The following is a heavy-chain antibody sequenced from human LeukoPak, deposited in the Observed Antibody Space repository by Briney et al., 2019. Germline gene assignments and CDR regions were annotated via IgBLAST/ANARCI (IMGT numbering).Heavy chain of an antibody. CDR2: ISGSGGST. V-gene: IGHV3-23*01. Sequence: PGGSLRLSCAASGFTFSSNAMSWVRQAPGKGLEWGSAISGSGGSTYYADSVKGRFTISRDNSKNTLYLQMNSLRAEDTAVYYCAKDRDYDFWSGGFDPWGQGTLVTVSS. CDR1: GFTFSSNA. J-gene: IGHJ5*02. CDR3: AKDRDYDFWSGGFDP. D-gene: IGHD3-3*01.